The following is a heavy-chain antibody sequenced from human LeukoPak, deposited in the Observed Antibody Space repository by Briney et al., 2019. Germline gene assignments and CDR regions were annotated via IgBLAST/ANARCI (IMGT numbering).Heavy chain of an antibody. J-gene: IGHJ4*02. CDR2: ISSSSSYI. Sequence: GGSLRLSCAASGFTFSSYSMNWVRQAPRKGLEWVSSISSSSSYIYYADSVKGRFTISRDNAKNSLYLQMNSLRAEDTAVYYCARPAVAGSFDYWGQGTLVTVSS. D-gene: IGHD6-19*01. CDR3: ARPAVAGSFDY. CDR1: GFTFSSYS. V-gene: IGHV3-21*01.